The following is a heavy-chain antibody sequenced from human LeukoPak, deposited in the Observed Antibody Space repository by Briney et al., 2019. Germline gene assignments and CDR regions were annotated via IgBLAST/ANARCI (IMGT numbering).Heavy chain of an antibody. V-gene: IGHV3-30*18. Sequence: GGSLRLSCAASGFTFSSYGMDWGRQAPGKGLEWVAVISYDGSNKYYADSVKGRFTISRDNSKNTLYLQMNRLRAEDTAVYYCAKDKWYCSSTSCPYYYYYGMDVWGQGTTVTVSS. CDR2: ISYDGSNK. CDR3: AKDKWYCSSTSCPYYYYYGMDV. CDR1: GFTFSSYG. J-gene: IGHJ6*02. D-gene: IGHD2-2*01.